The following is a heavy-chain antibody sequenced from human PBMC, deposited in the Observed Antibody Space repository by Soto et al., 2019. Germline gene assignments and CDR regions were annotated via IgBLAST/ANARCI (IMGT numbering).Heavy chain of an antibody. CDR2: IIPIFGTA. CDR1: GGTFSSYA. V-gene: IGHV1-69*13. Sequence: GASVKVSCKASGGTFSSYAISWVRQAPGQGXEWMGGIIPIFGTANYAQKFQGRVTITADESTSTAYMELSSLRSEDTAVYYCARERVAVAGTIHYYGMDVWGQGTTVTVSS. D-gene: IGHD6-19*01. J-gene: IGHJ6*02. CDR3: ARERVAVAGTIHYYGMDV.